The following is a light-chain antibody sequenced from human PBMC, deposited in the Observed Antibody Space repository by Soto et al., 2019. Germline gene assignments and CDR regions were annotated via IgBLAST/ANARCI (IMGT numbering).Light chain of an antibody. J-gene: IGKJ3*01. CDR3: QQYGSSPPVT. CDR2: GAS. CDR1: QSFSSGY. V-gene: IGKV3-20*01. Sequence: EIVLTQSPGTLSLSPGERATPSCRASQSFSSGYLAWYQQKPGQAPRLLIYGASSRATGIPDRFSGSGSGTDFTLTISRLEPEDFAVYYCQQYGSSPPVTFGPGTKVDIK.